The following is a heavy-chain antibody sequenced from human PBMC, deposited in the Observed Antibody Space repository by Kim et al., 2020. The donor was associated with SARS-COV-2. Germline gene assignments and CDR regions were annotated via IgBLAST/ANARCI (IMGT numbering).Heavy chain of an antibody. CDR1: GGTFSSYA. CDR3: ARGEVGARRYFDY. CDR2: IIPIFGTA. Sequence: SVKVSCKASGGTFSSYAISWVRQAPGQGLEWMGGIIPIFGTANYAQKFQGRVTITADESTSTAYMELSSLRSEDTAVYYCARGEVGARRYFDYWGQGTLVTVSS. D-gene: IGHD1-26*01. V-gene: IGHV1-69*13. J-gene: IGHJ4*02.